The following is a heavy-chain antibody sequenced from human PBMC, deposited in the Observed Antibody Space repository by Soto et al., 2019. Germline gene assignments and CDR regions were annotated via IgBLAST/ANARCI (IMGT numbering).Heavy chain of an antibody. CDR3: ARDRYSSSWYEYYYYGMDV. CDR2: INPNSGGT. Sequence: GASVKVSCKASGYTFTGYYMHWVRQAPGQGLEWMGWINPNSGGTNYAQKFQGWVTMTRDTSISTAYMELSRLRSDDTAVYYCARDRYSSSWYEYYYYGMDVWGQGTTVTVSS. V-gene: IGHV1-2*04. D-gene: IGHD6-13*01. J-gene: IGHJ6*02. CDR1: GYTFTGYY.